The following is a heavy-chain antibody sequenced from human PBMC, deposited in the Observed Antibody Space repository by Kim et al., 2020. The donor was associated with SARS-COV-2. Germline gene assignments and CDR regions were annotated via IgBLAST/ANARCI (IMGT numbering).Heavy chain of an antibody. CDR2: NT. CDR3: ARGDRGKYDY. J-gene: IGHJ4*02. Sequence: NTKDSQKFQGRVTITRDTSASTAYMELSSLRSEDTAVYYCARGDRGKYDYWGQGTLVTVSS. D-gene: IGHD3-16*01. V-gene: IGHV1-3*01.